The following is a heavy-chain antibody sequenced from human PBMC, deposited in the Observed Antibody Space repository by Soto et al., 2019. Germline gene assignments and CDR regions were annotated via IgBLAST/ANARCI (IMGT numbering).Heavy chain of an antibody. CDR1: GGTFSSYT. D-gene: IGHD2-21*02. J-gene: IGHJ4*02. CDR2: IIPILGIA. V-gene: IGHV1-69*08. CDR3: AREEYGVVTAIPFDY. Sequence: VQLVQSGAEVKKPGSSVKVSCKASGGTFSSYTISWVRQAPGQGLEWMGRIIPILGIANYAQKFQGRVTITADKYTSTAYMELSSLRSEDTAVYYCAREEYGVVTAIPFDYWGQGTLVTVSS.